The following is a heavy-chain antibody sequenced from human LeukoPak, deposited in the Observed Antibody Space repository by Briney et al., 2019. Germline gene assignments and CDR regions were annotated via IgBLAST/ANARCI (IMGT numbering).Heavy chain of an antibody. CDR3: ARAGLGIENYYYYMDV. D-gene: IGHD1-14*01. CDR2: IYYTGFT. Sequence: SETLSLTCTVSGTSISSDGFYWSWIRQLPGKGLEWIGYIYYTGFTYCKPSLKSRVTMSVDTSQNQFSLRMSSMTAAGTAVYCCARAGLGIENYYYYMDVWGKGTTVTVSS. J-gene: IGHJ6*03. V-gene: IGHV4-31*03. CDR1: GTSISSDGFY.